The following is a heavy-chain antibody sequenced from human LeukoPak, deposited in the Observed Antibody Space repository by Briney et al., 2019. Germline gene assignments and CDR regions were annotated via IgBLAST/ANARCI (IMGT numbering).Heavy chain of an antibody. CDR3: ARVKTAGGAGDSSASPWFDP. CDR1: GFTFSSYS. V-gene: IGHV3-48*01. CDR2: ISSSSSTI. D-gene: IGHD3-22*01. J-gene: IGHJ5*02. Sequence: PGGSLRLSCAASGFTFSSYSMNWVRQAPGKGLEWVSYISSSSSTIYYADSVKGRFTISRDNAKNSLYLQMNSLRAEDTAVYYCARVKTAGGAGDSSASPWFDPWGQGTLVTVSS.